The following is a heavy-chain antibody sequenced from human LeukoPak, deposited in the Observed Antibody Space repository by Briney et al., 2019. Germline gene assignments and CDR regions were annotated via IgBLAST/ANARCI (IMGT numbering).Heavy chain of an antibody. Sequence: GASVKVSCKASGYTFTSYGISWVRQAPGQGLEWMGWISAYNGNTNYAQKIQGRVTMTTDTYTSTAYMELSSLRSEDTAVYYCAIAYCGGDCYWGSYFDYWGQGTLVTVSS. V-gene: IGHV1-18*01. D-gene: IGHD2-21*02. J-gene: IGHJ4*02. CDR3: AIAYCGGDCYWGSYFDY. CDR2: ISAYNGNT. CDR1: GYTFTSYG.